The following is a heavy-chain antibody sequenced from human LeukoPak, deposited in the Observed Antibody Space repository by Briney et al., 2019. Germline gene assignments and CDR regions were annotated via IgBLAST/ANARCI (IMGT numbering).Heavy chain of an antibody. CDR2: IIPIFGTA. CDR3: ARDYVAYCGGDCYPPSRGGMDV. D-gene: IGHD2-21*02. CDR1: GGTFSSYA. V-gene: IGHV1-69*13. J-gene: IGHJ6*02. Sequence: ASVKVSCKASGGTFSSYAISWVRQAPGQGLEWMGGIIPIFGTANYAQKFQGRVTIAADESTSTAYMELSSLRSEDTAVYYCARDYVAYCGGDCYPPSRGGMDVWGQGTTVTVSS.